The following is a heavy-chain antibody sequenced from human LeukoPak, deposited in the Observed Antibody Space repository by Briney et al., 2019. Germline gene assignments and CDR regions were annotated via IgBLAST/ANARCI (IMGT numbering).Heavy chain of an antibody. CDR1: GGTFSSYA. D-gene: IGHD6-13*01. CDR3: ARMAQQLYYYYGMDV. V-gene: IGHV1-69*04. J-gene: IGHJ6*02. CDR2: IIPILGIE. Sequence: SVKVSCKASGGTFSSYAISWVRQAPGQGLEWRGRIIPILGIENYAQKFQGRVTITADKSTSTAYMELSSLRSEDTAVYYCARMAQQLYYYYGMDVWGQGTTVTVSS.